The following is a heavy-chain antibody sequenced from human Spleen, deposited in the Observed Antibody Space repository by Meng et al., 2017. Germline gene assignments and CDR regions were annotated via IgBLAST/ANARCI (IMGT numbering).Heavy chain of an antibody. CDR1: GGFFSDYY. J-gene: IGHJ4*02. D-gene: IGHD4-11*01. CDR2: INHSGST. V-gene: IGHV4-34*01. CDR3: ARGPTTMAHDFDY. Sequence: QLLLHEWGAGLSNPSETLSLTCVVSGGFFSDYYWSWIRQPPGKGLEWIGDINHSGSTNYNPSLESRATISVDTSQNNLSLKLSSVTAADSAVYYCARGPTTMAHDFDYWGQGTLVTVSS.